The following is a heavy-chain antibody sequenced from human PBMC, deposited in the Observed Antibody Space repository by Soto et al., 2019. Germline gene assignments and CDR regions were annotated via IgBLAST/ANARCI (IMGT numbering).Heavy chain of an antibody. Sequence: GESLKISCKGSGYSFTSYWISWVRQMPGKGLEWMGRIDPSDSYTNYSPSFQGHVTISADKSISTAYLQWSSLKASDTAMYYCARRRYSSSYHYYYGMDVWGQGTTVTVSS. CDR2: IDPSDSYT. CDR1: GYSFTSYW. V-gene: IGHV5-10-1*01. CDR3: ARRRYSSSYHYYYGMDV. D-gene: IGHD6-6*01. J-gene: IGHJ6*02.